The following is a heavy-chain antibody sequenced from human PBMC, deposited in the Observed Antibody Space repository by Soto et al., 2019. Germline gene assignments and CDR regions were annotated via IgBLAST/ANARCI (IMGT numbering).Heavy chain of an antibody. D-gene: IGHD6-6*01. CDR1: GFTFSSYS. CDR2: ISSSSSYI. Sequence: GGSLRLSCAASGFTFSSYSMNWVRQAPGKGLEWVSSISSSSSYIYYADSVKGRFTISRDNAKNSLYLQMNSLRAEDTAVYYCARTTLEYSSRQDWFDPWGQRTLVT. J-gene: IGHJ5*02. V-gene: IGHV3-21*01. CDR3: ARTTLEYSSRQDWFDP.